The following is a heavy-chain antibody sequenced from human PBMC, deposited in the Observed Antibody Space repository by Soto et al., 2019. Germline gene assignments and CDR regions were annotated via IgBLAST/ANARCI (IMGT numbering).Heavy chain of an antibody. CDR1: GGSFSGYF. CDR2: ITHSGGT. CDR3: ARDRQFYHFWSGYENEGPDGLDV. Sequence: PSETLSLTCAVSGGSFSGYFWTWIRQAPGKGLVWIGEITHSGGTNYNSSLKSRVMISVDTSKKQFSLILSSVTAADTAVYYCARDRQFYHFWSGYENEGPDGLDVWGQGTTVTVSS. D-gene: IGHD3-3*02. J-gene: IGHJ6*02. V-gene: IGHV4-34*01.